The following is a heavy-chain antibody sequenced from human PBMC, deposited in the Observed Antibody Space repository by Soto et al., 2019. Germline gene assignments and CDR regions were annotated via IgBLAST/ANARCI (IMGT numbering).Heavy chain of an antibody. Sequence: QITLKESGPTLVKPKQTLTLTCNFSGFSLITNGVGVGWIRQPPGKALEWLALIFWDDDKHYSPSLMNRLTSTKDPSKNQVVLTMTNMDPVDTATYYCAHSAQWTDYFDYWGQGTLVTVSS. CDR2: IFWDDDK. J-gene: IGHJ4*02. D-gene: IGHD6-19*01. CDR3: AHSAQWTDYFDY. CDR1: GFSLITNGVG. V-gene: IGHV2-5*02.